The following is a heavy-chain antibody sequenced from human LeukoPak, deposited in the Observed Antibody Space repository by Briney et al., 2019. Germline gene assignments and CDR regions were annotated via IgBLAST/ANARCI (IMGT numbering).Heavy chain of an antibody. V-gene: IGHV5-51*01. CDR2: IYPGDSDT. J-gene: IGHJ4*02. CDR1: GYSFTSYW. CDR3: ARSGEGIFGVVSYYFDY. D-gene: IGHD3-3*01. Sequence: GESQKISCKGSGYSFTSYWIGWVRQMPGKGLEWMGIIYPGDSDTRYSPSFQGQVTISADKSISTAYLQWSSLKASDTAMYYCARSGEGIFGVVSYYFDYWGQGTLVTVSS.